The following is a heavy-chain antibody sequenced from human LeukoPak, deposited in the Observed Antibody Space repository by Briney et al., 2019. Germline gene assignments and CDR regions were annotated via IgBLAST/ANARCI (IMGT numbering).Heavy chain of an antibody. CDR3: ARRSGIAVAGAFDY. CDR1: GFTFSNYA. D-gene: IGHD6-19*01. Sequence: PGGSLRLSCAASGFTFSNYAMRWVRQAPGKGLEWVSGISGSGDSTYYADSVKGRFTISRDNSKSTLYLQMNSLRAKDTAVYYCARRSGIAVAGAFDYWGQGTLVTVSS. J-gene: IGHJ4*02. CDR2: ISGSGDST. V-gene: IGHV3-23*01.